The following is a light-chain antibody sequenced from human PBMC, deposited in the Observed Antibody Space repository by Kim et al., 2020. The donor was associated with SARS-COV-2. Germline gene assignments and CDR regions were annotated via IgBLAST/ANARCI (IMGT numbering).Light chain of an antibody. CDR1: QSVSNSY. Sequence: EIVLTQSPGTLSLSPGERATLSCRASQSVSNSYLAWYQQKPGQAPRLLIYAASSRATGIPDRFSGSGSGTDFTLTIIRLEPEDFALYYCSQYGSPPRTFGQGTRLEIK. J-gene: IGKJ5*01. V-gene: IGKV3-20*01. CDR2: AAS. CDR3: SQYGSPPRT.